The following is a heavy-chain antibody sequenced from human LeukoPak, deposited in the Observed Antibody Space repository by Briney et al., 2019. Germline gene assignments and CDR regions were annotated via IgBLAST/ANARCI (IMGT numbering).Heavy chain of an antibody. Sequence: SETLSLTCTVSGGSISSYYWSWIRQPPGKGLEWIGYIYYSGSTNYNPSLKSRVTISVDTSKNQFSLKLSSVTAADTAVYYCARDLLWGMDVWGQGTMVTVSS. CDR3: ARDLLWGMDV. CDR2: IYYSGST. J-gene: IGHJ3*01. D-gene: IGHD2-8*01. CDR1: GGSISSYY. V-gene: IGHV4-59*01.